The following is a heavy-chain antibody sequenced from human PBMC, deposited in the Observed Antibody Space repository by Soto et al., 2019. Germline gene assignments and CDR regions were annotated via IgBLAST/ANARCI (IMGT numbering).Heavy chain of an antibody. V-gene: IGHV3-30*14. CDR3: AGLDKVNGGWS. J-gene: IGHJ4*02. D-gene: IGHD6-19*01. CDR1: GFTFSSYA. Sequence: QVQLVESGGGVVQPGRSLRLSCAASGFTFSSYAMHWVRRAPGKGLEWVAAVSHDGKSGFYADSVSGRFTVSRDNSNKLVYLEMDRLRPEDTALFYCAGLDKVNGGWSWGQGTAVTVSS. CDR2: VSHDGKSG.